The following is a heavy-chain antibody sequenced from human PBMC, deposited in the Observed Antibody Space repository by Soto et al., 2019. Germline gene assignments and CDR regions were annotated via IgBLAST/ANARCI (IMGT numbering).Heavy chain of an antibody. CDR2: IKQDGSEK. CDR3: AREGMTTASAYYYYYGMDV. J-gene: IGHJ6*02. V-gene: IGHV3-7*01. Sequence: EVQLVESGGGLVQPGGSLRLSCAASGFTFSSYWMSWVRQAPGKGLEWVANIKQDGSEKYYVDSVKGRFTISRDNAKNSXYLXMXSXXXXDTAVYYCAREGMTTASAYYYYYGMDVWGQGTTVTVSS. D-gene: IGHD4-17*01. CDR1: GFTFSSYW.